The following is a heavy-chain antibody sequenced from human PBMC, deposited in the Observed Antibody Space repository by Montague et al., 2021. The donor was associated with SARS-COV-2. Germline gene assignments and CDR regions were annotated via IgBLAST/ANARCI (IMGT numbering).Heavy chain of an antibody. V-gene: IGHV4-34*01. CDR3: ARAVSITIFGVVGWFDP. CDR1: GGSFSTYS. D-gene: IGHD3-3*01. CDR2: IHHGGST. J-gene: IGHJ5*02. Sequence: SETLSLTCAVHGGSFSTYSWNWIRQPPGKGLEWIGEIHHGGSTNXNPSLKSQVTISADTSKNQFSLKLSSVTAADTAVYYCARAVSITIFGVVGWFDPWGQGTLVTVSS.